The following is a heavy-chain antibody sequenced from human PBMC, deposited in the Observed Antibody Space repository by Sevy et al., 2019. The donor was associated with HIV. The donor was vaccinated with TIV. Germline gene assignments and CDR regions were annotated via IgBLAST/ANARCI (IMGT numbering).Heavy chain of an antibody. J-gene: IGHJ6*02. Sequence: GGSLRLSCAASGFTFSSYSMNWVRQAPGKGLEWVSYISSSSSTIYYADSVKGRFTISRDNAKNSLYLQMNSLRAEDTAVYYCARVGYIGYCSGGSCYSGSFRYGMDVWGQGTTVTVSS. D-gene: IGHD2-15*01. V-gene: IGHV3-48*01. CDR1: GFTFSSYS. CDR3: ARVGYIGYCSGGSCYSGSFRYGMDV. CDR2: ISSSSSTI.